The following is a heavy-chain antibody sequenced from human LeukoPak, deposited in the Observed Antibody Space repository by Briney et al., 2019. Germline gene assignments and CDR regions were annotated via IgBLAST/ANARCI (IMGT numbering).Heavy chain of an antibody. CDR3: ARGLFYYDSSGYSNYFDY. CDR2: IYTSGST. Sequence: PSETLSLTCTVSGGSISSGSYYWSWIRQPAGKGLEWIGRIYTSGSTNYNPSLKSRVTISVDTSKNQFSLKLSSVTAADTVVYYCARGLFYYDSSGYSNYFDYWGQGTLVTVSS. V-gene: IGHV4-61*02. CDR1: GGSISSGSYY. D-gene: IGHD3-22*01. J-gene: IGHJ4*02.